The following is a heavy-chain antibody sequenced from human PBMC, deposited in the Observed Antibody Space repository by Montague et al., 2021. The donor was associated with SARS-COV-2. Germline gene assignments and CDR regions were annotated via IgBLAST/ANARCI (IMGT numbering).Heavy chain of an antibody. CDR1: GTSFSGYY. D-gene: IGHD3-10*01. CDR3: ARLRDGVVPSPILGVGPYYSYYYMDV. Sequence: SETLSLTCAVHGTSFSGYYWNWIRQPPGKGLEWIGEINHGGSTKYSPSLKSRLTISADMSKSQFSLKLTSVAAADTAVYYCARLRDGVVPSPILGVGPYYSYYYMDVWGRGTTVTVSS. CDR2: INHGGST. J-gene: IGHJ6*03. V-gene: IGHV4-34*01.